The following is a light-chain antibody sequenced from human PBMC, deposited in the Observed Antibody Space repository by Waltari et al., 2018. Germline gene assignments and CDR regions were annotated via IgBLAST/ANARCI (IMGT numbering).Light chain of an antibody. J-gene: IGKJ1*01. Sequence: DIQMTQSPSSLSASVGDRVTITCRASQNINSFLNWYQQKPGRAPKLLIYAASSLDSGVPWRFSGSGSGTDYTLTISSLQPEDFATYYCQQSYSTWTSGQGTKVEIK. CDR1: QNINSF. CDR2: AAS. V-gene: IGKV1-39*01. CDR3: QQSYSTWT.